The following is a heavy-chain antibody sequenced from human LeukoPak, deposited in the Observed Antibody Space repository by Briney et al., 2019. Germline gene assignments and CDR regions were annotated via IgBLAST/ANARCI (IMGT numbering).Heavy chain of an antibody. D-gene: IGHD1-26*01. CDR2: IWYDGINK. CDR3: ARGMVGATYFDY. Sequence: PGRSLRLSCAASGFTFSSYGMHWVRHAPGKGLEWVAVIWYDGINKYYADSVKGRFTISRDNSKNTLYLQMNGLRAEDTAVYYCARGMVGATYFDYWGQGTLVTVSS. J-gene: IGHJ4*02. CDR1: GFTFSSYG. V-gene: IGHV3-33*01.